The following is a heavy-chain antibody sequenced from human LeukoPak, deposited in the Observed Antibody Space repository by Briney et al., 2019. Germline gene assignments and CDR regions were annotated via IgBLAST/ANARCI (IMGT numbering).Heavy chain of an antibody. Sequence: SVKVSCKASGGTFSSYAISWVRQAPGQGLEWMGRIIPILGIANYAQKFQGRVTITADKSTSTAYMELSSLRSEDTAVYYCARDHRRTAVAVRHRNGMDVWGQGTTVTVSS. CDR3: ARDHRRTAVAVRHRNGMDV. D-gene: IGHD6-19*01. V-gene: IGHV1-69*04. J-gene: IGHJ6*02. CDR2: IIPILGIA. CDR1: GGTFSSYA.